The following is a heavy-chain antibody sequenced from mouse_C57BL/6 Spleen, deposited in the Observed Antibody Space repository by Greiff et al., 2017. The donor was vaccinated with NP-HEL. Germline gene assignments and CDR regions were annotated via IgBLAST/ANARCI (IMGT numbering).Heavy chain of an antibody. CDR1: GYAFSSSW. D-gene: IGHD1-1*01. V-gene: IGHV1-82*01. Sequence: QVQLQQSGPELVKPGASVKISCKASGYAFSSSWMNWVKQRPGKGLEWIGRIYPGDGDTNSNGKFKGKATLTADKSSSTAYMQLSSLTSEDSAVYFCASGYYGSSDFDVWGTGTTVTVSS. CDR2: IYPGDGDT. J-gene: IGHJ1*03. CDR3: ASGYYGSSDFDV.